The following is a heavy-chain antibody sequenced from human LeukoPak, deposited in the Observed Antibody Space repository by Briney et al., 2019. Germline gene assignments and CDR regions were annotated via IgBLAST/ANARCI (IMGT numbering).Heavy chain of an antibody. V-gene: IGHV5-51*01. CDR1: GYSFINYW. CDR2: IFPGDSDT. CDR3: ARAGPAVVERYFDY. Sequence: GESLKISCKGSGYSFINYWIGWVRQMPGKGLEWMGIIFPGDSDTRYSPSFQGQVTISADKSVSTAYLQWSSLKASDTAMYYCARAGPAVVERYFDYWGQGTLVTVSS. D-gene: IGHD6-19*01. J-gene: IGHJ4*02.